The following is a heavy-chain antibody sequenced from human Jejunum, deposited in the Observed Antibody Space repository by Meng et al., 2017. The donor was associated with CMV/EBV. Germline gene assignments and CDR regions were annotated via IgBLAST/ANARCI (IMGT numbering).Heavy chain of an antibody. Sequence: FSHAWMSWVRQAPGKGLEWVGRIKSKTDGGRTDYAAPVTGRFTISRDDSKNMLYLQMESLKTEDTAVYYCTSGYPHFDWLKSQSDYWGQGTLVTVSS. CDR3: TSGYPHFDWLKSQSDY. D-gene: IGHD3-9*01. V-gene: IGHV3-15*01. CDR2: IKSKTDGGRT. CDR1: FSHAW. J-gene: IGHJ4*02.